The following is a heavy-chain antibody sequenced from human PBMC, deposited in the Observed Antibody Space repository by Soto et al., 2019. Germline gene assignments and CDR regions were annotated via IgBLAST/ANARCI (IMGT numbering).Heavy chain of an antibody. CDR1: GYTFTSYG. V-gene: IGHV1-18*01. CDR3: ARLAVVGATTGDYFDY. D-gene: IGHD1-26*01. Sequence: ASVKVSGKASGYTFTSYGISWVRQAPGQGLEWMGWISAYNGNTNYAQKLQGRVTMTTDTSTSTAYMELRSLRSDDTAVYYCARLAVVGATTGDYFDYWGQGTLVTVSS. CDR2: ISAYNGNT. J-gene: IGHJ4*02.